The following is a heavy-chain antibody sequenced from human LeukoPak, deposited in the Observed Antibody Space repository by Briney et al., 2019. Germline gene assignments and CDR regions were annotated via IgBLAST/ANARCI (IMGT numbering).Heavy chain of an antibody. CDR2: ISAYNGNT. J-gene: IGHJ4*02. Sequence: GASVKVSCKASGYTFTSYGTSWVRQAPGQGLEWMGWISAYNGNTNYAQKLQGRVTMTTDTSTSTAYMELKSLRSDDTAVYYCARDASIAVAGSFDYWGQGTLVTVSS. CDR3: ARDASIAVAGSFDY. CDR1: GYTFTSYG. V-gene: IGHV1-18*01. D-gene: IGHD6-19*01.